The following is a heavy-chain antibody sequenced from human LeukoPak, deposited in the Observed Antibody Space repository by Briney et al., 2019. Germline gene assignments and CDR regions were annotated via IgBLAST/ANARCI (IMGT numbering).Heavy chain of an antibody. CDR3: ARDGYDYVWGSYRYYFDY. CDR1: GGSISSYY. CDR2: IYTSGST. V-gene: IGHV4-4*07. Sequence: SETLSLTCTFSGGSISSYYWSWIRQPAGKGLEWIGRIYTSGSTNYNPSLKSRVTMSVDTSKNQFSLKLSSVTAADTAVYYCARDGYDYVWGSYRYYFDYWGQGTLVTVSS. D-gene: IGHD3-16*02. J-gene: IGHJ4*02.